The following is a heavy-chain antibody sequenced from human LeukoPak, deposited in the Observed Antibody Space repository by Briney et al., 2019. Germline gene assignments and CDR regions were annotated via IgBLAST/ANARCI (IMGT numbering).Heavy chain of an antibody. CDR1: GGSISSGGYS. CDR2: IYHSGST. D-gene: IGHD4-17*01. V-gene: IGHV4-30-2*01. J-gene: IGHJ3*02. Sequence: PSETLSLTCAVSGGSISSGGYSWSWIRQPPGKGLEWIGYIYHSGSTYYNPSLKSRVTISVDRSKNQFSLKLSSVTAADTAVYYCARGNYGDYAFGVHAFDIWGQGTMVTVSS. CDR3: ARGNYGDYAFGVHAFDI.